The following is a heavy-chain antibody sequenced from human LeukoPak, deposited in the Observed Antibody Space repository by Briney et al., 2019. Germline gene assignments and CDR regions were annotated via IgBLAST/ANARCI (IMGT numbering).Heavy chain of an antibody. V-gene: IGHV3-23*01. Sequence: GGSLRLSCAASGFTCSSYAMSWVRQAPGKGLEWVSAISGSGGSTYYADTVKGRFTISRDNSKNTLYLQMNSLRAEDTAVYYCAKCGEARIGGYGMDVWGQGTTVTVSS. D-gene: IGHD3-3*01. J-gene: IGHJ6*02. CDR1: GFTCSSYA. CDR3: AKCGEARIGGYGMDV. CDR2: ISGSGGST.